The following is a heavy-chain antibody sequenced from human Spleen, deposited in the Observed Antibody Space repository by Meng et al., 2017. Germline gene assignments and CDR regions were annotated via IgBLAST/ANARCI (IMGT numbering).Heavy chain of an antibody. Sequence: GESLKISCAASGFTFSSYAMHWVRQAPGKGLEWVAVISYDGSNKYYADSVKGRFTISRDNSKNTLYLQMNSLRAEDTAVYYCAAHYASGSIDYWGQGTLVTVSS. D-gene: IGHD3-10*01. V-gene: IGHV3-30*04. CDR3: AAHYASGSIDY. J-gene: IGHJ4*02. CDR1: GFTFSSYA. CDR2: ISYDGSNK.